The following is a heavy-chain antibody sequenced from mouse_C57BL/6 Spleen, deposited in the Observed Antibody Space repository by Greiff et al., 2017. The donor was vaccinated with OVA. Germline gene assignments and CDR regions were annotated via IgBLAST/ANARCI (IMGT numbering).Heavy chain of an antibody. CDR3: ARDDGYDWYFDV. V-gene: IGHV5-16*01. Sequence: EVKLMESEGGLVQPGSSMKLSCTASGFTLSDYYMAWVRQVPEKGLEWVANINYDGSSTYYLDSLKSRFIISRDNAKNILYLQMSSLKSEDTATYYCARDDGYDWYFDVWGTGTTVTVSS. CDR1: GFTLSDYY. CDR2: INYDGSST. J-gene: IGHJ1*03. D-gene: IGHD2-3*01.